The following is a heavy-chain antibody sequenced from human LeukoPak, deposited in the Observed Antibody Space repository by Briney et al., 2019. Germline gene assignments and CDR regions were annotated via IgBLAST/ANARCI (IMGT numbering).Heavy chain of an antibody. V-gene: IGHV3-23*01. D-gene: IGHD3-22*01. CDR2: ISNSGAGT. Sequence: GGSLRLSCAASGFTFGSYAMSWVRQAPGKGLEWVSTISNSGAGTYYADSVKGRFILSRDNSKNTLYLQMNSLRAEDTAVYYCAKAGTTMIVVVIAHFDYWGQGTLVTVSS. CDR3: AKAGTTMIVVVIAHFDY. CDR1: GFTFGSYA. J-gene: IGHJ4*02.